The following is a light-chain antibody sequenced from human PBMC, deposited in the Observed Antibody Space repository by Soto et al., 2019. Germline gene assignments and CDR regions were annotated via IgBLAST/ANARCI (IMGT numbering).Light chain of an antibody. Sequence: NPMTPSPISLSASVGDKSTNTFRASQSIRSYLNWYQQKPEKAPELLIYEASSLQSGVPSRFSGSGSGTDFTLTISSLQPEDFATYYCQQSYTTPFTFGPGTKVD. CDR3: QQSYTTPFT. V-gene: IGKV1-39*01. CDR2: EAS. J-gene: IGKJ3*01. CDR1: QSIRSY.